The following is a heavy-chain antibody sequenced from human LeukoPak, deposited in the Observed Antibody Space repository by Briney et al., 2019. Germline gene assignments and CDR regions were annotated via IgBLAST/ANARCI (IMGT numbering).Heavy chain of an antibody. CDR2: ISSSSSTI. V-gene: IGHV3-48*04. D-gene: IGHD4-17*01. J-gene: IGHJ4*02. Sequence: GGSLRLSCAASGFTFSSYSMNWVRQAPGKGLEWVSYISSSSSTIYYADSVKGRFTISRDNAKNSLYLQMNSLRAEDTAVYYCARDSTRDYDAFDYWGQGTLVTVSS. CDR1: GFTFSSYS. CDR3: ARDSTRDYDAFDY.